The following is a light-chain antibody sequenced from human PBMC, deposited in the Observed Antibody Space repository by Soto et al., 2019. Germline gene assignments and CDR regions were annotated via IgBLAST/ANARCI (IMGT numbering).Light chain of an antibody. Sequence: QSALTQPASVSGSPGQSITISCTGTSSDVGSYNLVSWYQQHPGKAAKLMIYEVSKRPSGVSTRFSGSKSGNTASLTISGLHTEDEADYYCCSYAGSSTLLFGGGTQLTVL. J-gene: IGLJ2*01. CDR1: SSDVGSYNL. CDR3: CSYAGSSTLL. CDR2: EVS. V-gene: IGLV2-23*02.